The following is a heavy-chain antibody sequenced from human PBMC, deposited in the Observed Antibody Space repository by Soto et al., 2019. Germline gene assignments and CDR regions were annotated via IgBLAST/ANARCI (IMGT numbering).Heavy chain of an antibody. V-gene: IGHV1-2*02. J-gene: IGHJ5*02. CDR2: INPNSGGT. CDR3: ARDGYCRSTSWYFWFDP. Sequence: ASVKVSCKASGYTFTGYYMHWVRQAPGQGLEWMGWINPNSGGTNYAQKFQGRVTMTRDTSISTAYMELSRLRSDDTAVYYCARDGYCRSTSWYFWFDPWGQGTLVTVSS. CDR1: GYTFTGYY. D-gene: IGHD2-2*03.